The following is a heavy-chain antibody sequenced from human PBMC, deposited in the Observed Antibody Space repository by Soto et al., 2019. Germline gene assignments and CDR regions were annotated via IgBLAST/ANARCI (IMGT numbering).Heavy chain of an antibody. J-gene: IGHJ4*02. V-gene: IGHV3-21*01. CDR1: GFSFGSYT. CDR3: ARDRRVGDGPTDF. Sequence: EEQLVESGGGLVKPGGSLRLSCAASGFSFGSYTMNWFRQAPGKGLEWVSQISSGSRDIYYADSVKGRFTISRDNVKNSLFLQMHNLRIEDTAVYYCARDRRVGDGPTDFWGQGTLVTVSP. D-gene: IGHD3-10*01. CDR2: ISSGSRDI.